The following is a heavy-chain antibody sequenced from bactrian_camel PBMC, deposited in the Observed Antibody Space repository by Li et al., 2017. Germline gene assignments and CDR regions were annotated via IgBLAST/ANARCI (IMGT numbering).Heavy chain of an antibody. Sequence: VLLVESGGGSVQAGGSLRLSCVASGFGYANSFSSYLLAWFHQAPGKARENVAAIDSDVSTKYADSVKGRFTISRDNAKNTLYLQMYSLEPEDTAMYYCMADRTKNLETMIFGLVYSGPGTQVTVS. D-gene: IGHD4*01. CDR1: GFGYANSFSSYL. CDR3: MADRTKNLETMIFGLVY. J-gene: IGHJ4*01. V-gene: IGHV3S53*01. CDR2: IDSDVST.